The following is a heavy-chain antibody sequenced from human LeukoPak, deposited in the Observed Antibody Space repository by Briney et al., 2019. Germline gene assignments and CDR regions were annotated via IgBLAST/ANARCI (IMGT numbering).Heavy chain of an antibody. J-gene: IGHJ4*02. Sequence: ASVKVSCKASGYTFTSYGISWVRQAPGQGLEWMGWISAYNGNTNYAQEFQGRVTMTRDTSISTAYMELSRLRSDDTAVYYCARVYGYSGYDPYYFDYWGQGTLVTVSS. V-gene: IGHV1-18*01. CDR1: GYTFTSYG. CDR2: ISAYNGNT. D-gene: IGHD5-12*01. CDR3: ARVYGYSGYDPYYFDY.